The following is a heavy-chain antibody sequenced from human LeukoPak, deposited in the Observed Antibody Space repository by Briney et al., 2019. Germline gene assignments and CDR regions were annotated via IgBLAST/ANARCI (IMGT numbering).Heavy chain of an antibody. Sequence: GGSLRLSCEASGFTFSSYEMNWVRQAPGKGLEWVSYISSSGSTIYYADSVKGRFTISRDNAKNSLYLQTNSLRAEDTAVYYCARGDREPNDYWGQGTLVTVSS. CDR1: GFTFSSYE. CDR2: ISSSGSTI. J-gene: IGHJ4*02. CDR3: ARGDREPNDY. V-gene: IGHV3-48*03. D-gene: IGHD1-14*01.